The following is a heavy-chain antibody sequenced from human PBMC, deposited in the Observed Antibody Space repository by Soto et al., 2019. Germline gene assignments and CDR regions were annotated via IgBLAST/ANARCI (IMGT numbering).Heavy chain of an antibody. D-gene: IGHD4-4*01. CDR2: ISGSAGNT. Sequence: DVQMVESGGGLVQPGGSLRLSCSTSGFNFNNYAMSWVRQAPGKGLEWVSAISGSAGNTYTADSVKGRFTVSRDNSKDTLYLQMNSLRAEDTAIYFCAKTTSYYTNYPFDYWGQGTLVTVSS. CDR3: AKTTSYYTNYPFDY. V-gene: IGHV3-23*04. CDR1: GFNFNNYA. J-gene: IGHJ4*02.